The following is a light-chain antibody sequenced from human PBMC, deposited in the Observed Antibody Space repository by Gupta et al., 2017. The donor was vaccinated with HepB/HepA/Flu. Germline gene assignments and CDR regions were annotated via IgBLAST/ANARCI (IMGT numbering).Light chain of an antibody. V-gene: IGKV3-15*01. CDR1: QSISSN. J-gene: IGKJ4*01. Sequence: EIVMTQSPATLSVSPGERATLSCRASQSISSNLAWYQQKPGQAPRLLIYGASTRATGFPARFSGSGSGTEFTLTISSLQSEDFAVYYCQQYNNWPPLTFGGGTXVEIK. CDR2: GAS. CDR3: QQYNNWPPLT.